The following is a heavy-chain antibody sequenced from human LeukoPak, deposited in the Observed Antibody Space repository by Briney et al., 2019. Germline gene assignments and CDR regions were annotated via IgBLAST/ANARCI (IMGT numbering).Heavy chain of an antibody. D-gene: IGHD5-12*01. CDR2: IYYSGST. Sequence: PSQTLSLTCTVSGGSISSGGYYWSWIRRHPGKGLEWIGYIYYSGSTYYNPSLKSRVTISVDTSKNQFSLKLSSVTAADTAVYYCARRTLPSPGIVAPTAFDYWGQGTLVTVSS. V-gene: IGHV4-31*03. J-gene: IGHJ4*02. CDR1: GGSISSGGYY. CDR3: ARRTLPSPGIVAPTAFDY.